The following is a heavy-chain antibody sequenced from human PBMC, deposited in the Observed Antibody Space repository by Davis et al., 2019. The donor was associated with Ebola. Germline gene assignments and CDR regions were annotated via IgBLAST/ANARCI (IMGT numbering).Heavy chain of an antibody. V-gene: IGHV3-30-3*01. J-gene: IGHJ6*02. CDR3: ASGDGRGNSYDMDV. D-gene: IGHD4-23*01. Sequence: GGPLRPPCQALGSTSRSNALHWVAQAPGKGLEWVALISYDGSNENYAGSVKGRLTISRDNAKNSLFLQMNSLRAEDTALYYCASGDGRGNSYDMDVWGQGTTVTVSS. CDR2: ISYDGSNE. CDR1: GSTSRSNA.